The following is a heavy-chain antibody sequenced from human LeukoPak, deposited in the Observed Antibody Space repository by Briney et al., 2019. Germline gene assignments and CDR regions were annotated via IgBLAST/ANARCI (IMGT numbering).Heavy chain of an antibody. Sequence: GGSLRLSCAASGFTFSSYWMSWVRQAPGKGLEWVANIKQDGSEKYYVDSVKGRFTISRDNAKNSLYLQTNSLRAEDTAVYYCARRALRYCSSTSCPAQYYGVDVWGKGTTVTVSS. CDR2: IKQDGSEK. D-gene: IGHD2-2*01. CDR1: GFTFSSYW. V-gene: IGHV3-7*03. CDR3: ARRALRYCSSTSCPAQYYGVDV. J-gene: IGHJ6*04.